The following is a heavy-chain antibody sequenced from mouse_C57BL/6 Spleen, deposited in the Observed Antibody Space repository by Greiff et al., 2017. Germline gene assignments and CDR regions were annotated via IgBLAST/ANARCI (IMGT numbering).Heavy chain of an antibody. CDR3: ASLIYYEYAAIVCYALDY. J-gene: IGHJ4*01. Sequence: QVQLQQPGAELVKPGASVKLSCKASGYTFTSYWMHWVKQRPGQGLEWIGMIHPNSGSTNYNEKFKSKATLTVDKSSSTAYMQLSSLTSEDSAVYYCASLIYYEYAAIVCYALDYWGQGTTVTVSS. V-gene: IGHV1-64*01. CDR1: GYTFTSYW. D-gene: IGHD2-4*01. CDR2: IHPNSGST.